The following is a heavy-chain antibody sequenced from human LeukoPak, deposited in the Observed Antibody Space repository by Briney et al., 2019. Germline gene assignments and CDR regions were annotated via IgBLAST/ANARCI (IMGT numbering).Heavy chain of an antibody. V-gene: IGHV1-8*01. Sequence: ASVKVSCKTSGYTFTNYGISWVRQAPGQGLEWMGWMNPNSGNTGYAQKFQGRVTMTRNTSISTAYMELSSLRSEDTAVYYCARGRSGSYLYYFDYWGQGTLVTVSS. CDR2: MNPNSGNT. D-gene: IGHD1-26*01. CDR1: GYTFTNYG. J-gene: IGHJ4*02. CDR3: ARGRSGSYLYYFDY.